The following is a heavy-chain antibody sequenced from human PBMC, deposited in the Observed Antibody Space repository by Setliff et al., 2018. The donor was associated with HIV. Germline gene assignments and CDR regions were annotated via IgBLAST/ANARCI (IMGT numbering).Heavy chain of an antibody. D-gene: IGHD3-3*01. CDR2: FSAYSGNT. Sequence: GASVKVSCKASGYTFTSYGISWVRQAPGQGLEWMGWFSAYSGNTNYAQKLQGRVTMTTDTSTSTAYMELRSLRSDDTAVYYCARVAWYYSFWSGLGDAFDIWGQGTMVTVSS. J-gene: IGHJ3*02. V-gene: IGHV1-18*01. CDR3: ARVAWYYSFWSGLGDAFDI. CDR1: GYTFTSYG.